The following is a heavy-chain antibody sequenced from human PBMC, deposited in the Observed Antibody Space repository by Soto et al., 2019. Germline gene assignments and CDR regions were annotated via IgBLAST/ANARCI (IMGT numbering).Heavy chain of an antibody. CDR1: GASFSGYY. Sequence: QVQLQQWGAGLLKPSETLSLTCAVSGASFSGYYWTWIRQPPGKGLEYIGEIDHSGGTNYDPSLKSRVKISVDTSKNHPSLILSSVTAADTAVYYCARGAQYYYGSGSIRGGFDPWGQGTLVTVSS. CDR3: ARGAQYYYGSGSIRGGFDP. J-gene: IGHJ5*02. D-gene: IGHD3-10*01. V-gene: IGHV4-34*01. CDR2: IDHSGGT.